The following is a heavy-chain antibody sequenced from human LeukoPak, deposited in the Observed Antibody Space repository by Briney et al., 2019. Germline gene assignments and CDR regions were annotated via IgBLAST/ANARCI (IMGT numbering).Heavy chain of an antibody. CDR2: IKQDGSEK. V-gene: IGHV3-7*01. CDR3: ARDSAGNDY. D-gene: IGHD6-13*01. CDR1: GFTFSTYW. Sequence: TGGSLRLSCEASGFTFSTYWMSWVRQAPGKGLEWVANIKQDGSEKYYVDSVKGRLTISRDNAKNSLYLQMNSLRAEDTAMYYCARDSAGNDYWGQGTLVTVSS. J-gene: IGHJ4*02.